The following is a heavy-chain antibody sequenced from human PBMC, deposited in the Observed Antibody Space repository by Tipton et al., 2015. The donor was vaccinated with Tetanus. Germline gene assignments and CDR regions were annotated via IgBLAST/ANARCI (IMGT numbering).Heavy chain of an antibody. Sequence: TLSLTCTVSGDSINNGAYTWSWIRQSPGKGLEWIGYIFHTGGTYYNPSLKSRVTISVDGPKNQFSLNLKSVTAADTAVYYCARSHGSGGLLWFASWGQGTLVTVSS. CDR1: GDSINNGAYT. J-gene: IGHJ5*01. CDR3: ARSHGSGGLLWFAS. CDR2: IFHTGGT. D-gene: IGHD3-10*01. V-gene: IGHV4-30-2*06.